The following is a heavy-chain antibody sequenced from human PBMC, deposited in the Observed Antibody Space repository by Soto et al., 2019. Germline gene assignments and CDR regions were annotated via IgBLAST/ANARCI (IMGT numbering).Heavy chain of an antibody. Sequence: SETLCLTCPVSGGSVSNSNYYWGWIRQSPGKGLEWIGSVYYRGRSYSKSSVKSRVTISVDTSKNQFSLNLNSVTASDTAVYYCVSQRTSVLTQAYFDYWGPGALVTVAS. J-gene: IGHJ4*02. V-gene: IGHV4-39*01. CDR1: GGSVSNSNYY. CDR3: VSQRTSVLTQAYFDY. CDR2: VYYRGRS. D-gene: IGHD2-8*01.